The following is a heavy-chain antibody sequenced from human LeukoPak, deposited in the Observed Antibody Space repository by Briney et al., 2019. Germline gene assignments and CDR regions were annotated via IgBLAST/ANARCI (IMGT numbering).Heavy chain of an antibody. J-gene: IGHJ4*02. Sequence: ASETLSLTCAVYGGSFSGYYWSWIRQPPGKGLEWIGEIDHSGSTNYNPSLKSRVTISVDTSKNQFSLKLSSVTAADTAVYYCAREYSDYGFDYWGQGTLVTVSS. D-gene: IGHD5-12*01. CDR1: GGSFSGYY. CDR3: AREYSDYGFDY. V-gene: IGHV4-34*01. CDR2: IDHSGST.